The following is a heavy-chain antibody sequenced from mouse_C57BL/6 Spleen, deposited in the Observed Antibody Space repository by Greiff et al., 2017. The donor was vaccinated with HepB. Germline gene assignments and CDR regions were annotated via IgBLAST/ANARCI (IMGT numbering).Heavy chain of an antibody. CDR2: IYPGDGDT. V-gene: IGHV1-82*01. J-gene: IGHJ1*03. CDR1: GYAFSSSW. Sequence: VKLMESGPELVKPGASVKISCKASGYAFSSSWMNWVKQRPGKGLEWIGRIYPGDGDTNYNGKFKGKATLTADKSSSTAYMQLSSLTSEDSAVYFCARGGYDGDWYFDVWGTGTTVTVSS. D-gene: IGHD2-3*01. CDR3: ARGGYDGDWYFDV.